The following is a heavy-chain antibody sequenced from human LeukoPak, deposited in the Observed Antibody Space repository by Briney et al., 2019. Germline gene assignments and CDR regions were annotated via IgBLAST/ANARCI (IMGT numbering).Heavy chain of an antibody. V-gene: IGHV3-74*01. CDR2: INSDGSST. Sequence: GGSLRLSCAASGFTFSSYWMHWVRQAPGKGLVWVSRINSDGSSTSYADSVKGRFTISRDNAKNTLYLQMNSLRAEDTAVYYCAVGTSGPGGNWLDPWGQGTLVTVSS. CDR1: GFTFSSYW. D-gene: IGHD5-12*01. CDR3: AVGTSGPGGNWLDP. J-gene: IGHJ5*02.